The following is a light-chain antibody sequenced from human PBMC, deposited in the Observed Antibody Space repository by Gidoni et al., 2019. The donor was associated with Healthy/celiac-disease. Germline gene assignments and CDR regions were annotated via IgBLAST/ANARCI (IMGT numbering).Light chain of an antibody. CDR1: QSVSRRY. CDR2: GAT. Sequence: EIVLTQSPGTLSLSPGERATLSCRGSQSVSRRYLAWYQQKPVQAPRRLIYGATSRATGIPDFTLTISRLEHEDFAVYYCQQYGSSPDTFGQGTKLEIK. J-gene: IGKJ2*01. CDR3: QQYGSSPDT. V-gene: IGKV3-20*01.